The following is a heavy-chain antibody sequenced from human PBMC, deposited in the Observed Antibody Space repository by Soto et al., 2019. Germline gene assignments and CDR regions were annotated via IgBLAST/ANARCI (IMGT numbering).Heavy chain of an antibody. CDR1: VGSVTSNNW. D-gene: IGHD1-7*01. CDR2: IYRTWST. CDR3: ASRDPGTSVDY. V-gene: IGHV4-4*02. J-gene: IGHJ4*02. Sequence: ESRSLTCAVSVGSVTSNNWWTCVRQPPGQGLEWIGEIYRTWSTNYNPSLKSRVTISLDKSENQFSLKVTSLTAADTAVYYCASRDPGTSVDYWGQGTLVTVSS.